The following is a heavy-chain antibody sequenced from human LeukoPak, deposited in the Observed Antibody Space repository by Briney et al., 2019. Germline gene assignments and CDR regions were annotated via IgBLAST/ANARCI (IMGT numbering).Heavy chain of an antibody. J-gene: IGHJ3*02. V-gene: IGHV3-48*01. CDR2: ISSSISTI. Sequence: AGGSLRLSCEDSGFTFSSYSMNWVRQAPGKGLEWVSYISSSISTIYYADSAKGRFTISRDNAKNSLYLQMNSLRAEDTAVYYCARTDTAMGVAFDIWGQGTMVTVSS. CDR3: ARTDTAMGVAFDI. D-gene: IGHD5-18*01. CDR1: GFTFSSYS.